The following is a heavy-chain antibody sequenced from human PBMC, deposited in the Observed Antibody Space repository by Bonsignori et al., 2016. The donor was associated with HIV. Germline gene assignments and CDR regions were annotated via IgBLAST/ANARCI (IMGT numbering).Heavy chain of an antibody. J-gene: IGHJ4*02. CDR3: TRGLYYYRLGSYYTPQFDY. D-gene: IGHD3-10*01. V-gene: IGHV4-34*01. CDR2: INHSGST. Sequence: RQAPGKGLEWIGEINHSGSTNYNPSLKSRVTISVDTSKNQFSLKLSSVTAADTAVYYCTRGLYYYRLGSYYTPQFDYWGQGTLVTVSS.